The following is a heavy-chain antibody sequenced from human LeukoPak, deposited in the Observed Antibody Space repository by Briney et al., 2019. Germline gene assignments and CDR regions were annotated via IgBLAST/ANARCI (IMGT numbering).Heavy chain of an antibody. J-gene: IGHJ4*02. V-gene: IGHV1-69*05. CDR3: ARGDGYNAMNYYFDY. Sequence: ASVKVSCKASGGTFSSYAISWVRQAPGQGLEWMGGIIPIFGTANYAQKFQGRVTITTDESTSTAYMELSSLRSEDTAVYHCARGDGYNAMNYYFDYWGQGTLVTVSS. CDR1: GGTFSSYA. D-gene: IGHD5-24*01. CDR2: IIPIFGTA.